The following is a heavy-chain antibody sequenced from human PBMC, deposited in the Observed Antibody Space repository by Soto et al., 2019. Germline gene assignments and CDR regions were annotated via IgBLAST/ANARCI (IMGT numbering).Heavy chain of an antibody. CDR3: AHRVVGPGPITRAFDF. Sequence: QITLKESGPTLVQPTQTLTLTCTFSGFSLSTSGVGVGWIRQPPGKALEWLALIYWDGDKRYTPSLKSRLFISKDTSKNQVVLTMTKVDPEDTATSYFAHRVVGPGPITRAFDFWGQGTMVTVSS. CDR1: GFSLSTSGVG. J-gene: IGHJ3*01. V-gene: IGHV2-5*02. D-gene: IGHD2-15*01. CDR2: IYWDGDK.